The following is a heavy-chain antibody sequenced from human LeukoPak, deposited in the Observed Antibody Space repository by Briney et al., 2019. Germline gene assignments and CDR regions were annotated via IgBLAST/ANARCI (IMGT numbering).Heavy chain of an antibody. Sequence: GASVKVSCKASGYTFTGYYMHWVRQAPGQGLEWMGRINPNSGGTNYAQKFQGRATMTRDASISTAYMELSRLRSDDTAVYYSASRTMVRGFDYWGQGTLVTVSS. CDR3: ASRTMVRGFDY. D-gene: IGHD3-10*01. CDR1: GYTFTGYY. CDR2: INPNSGGT. V-gene: IGHV1-2*06. J-gene: IGHJ4*02.